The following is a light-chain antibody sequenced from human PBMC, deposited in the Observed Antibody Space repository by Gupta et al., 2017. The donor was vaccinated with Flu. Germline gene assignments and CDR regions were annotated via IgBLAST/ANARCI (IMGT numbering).Light chain of an antibody. CDR2: GEN. CDR1: NLISYY. J-gene: IGLJ2*01. CDR3: SYLDNSSNHLWV. Sequence: SSELTEDSAVSVALGQTVRITCQGDNLISYYASWYQQTPGQDPVLVIYGENKRPSGITDRFSCGRKGNTTSLTITGALAEDDAAYYYSYLDNSSNHLWVFGGGTKLTVL. V-gene: IGLV3-19*01.